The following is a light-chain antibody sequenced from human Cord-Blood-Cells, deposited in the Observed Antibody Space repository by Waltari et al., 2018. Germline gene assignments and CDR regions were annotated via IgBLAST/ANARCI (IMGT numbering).Light chain of an antibody. CDR2: GAS. Sequence: EIVMTQSPATLSVSPGERATLSCRASQSVSSNSAWYQQKPGQAPRLLIYGASTRATGIPARFSGSGSGTEFTLTISSLQSEDFAVYYCQQYNIWPRSFGPGTKVDIK. J-gene: IGKJ3*01. CDR3: QQYNIWPRS. CDR1: QSVSSN. V-gene: IGKV3-15*01.